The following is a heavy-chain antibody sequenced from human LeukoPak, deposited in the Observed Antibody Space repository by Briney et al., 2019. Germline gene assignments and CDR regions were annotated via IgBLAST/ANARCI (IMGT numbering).Heavy chain of an antibody. CDR3: AALSGSYYVDTGY. J-gene: IGHJ4*02. V-gene: IGHV3-30*03. CDR1: GFTFSSYG. CDR2: ISYDGSNK. D-gene: IGHD1-26*01. Sequence: GRSLRLSCAASGFTFSSYGMHWVRQAPGKGLEWVAVISYDGSNKYYADSLKGRFTISRDNSKNTLYLQMSSLRTEDTAVYYCAALSGSYYVDTGYWGQGTLVTVSS.